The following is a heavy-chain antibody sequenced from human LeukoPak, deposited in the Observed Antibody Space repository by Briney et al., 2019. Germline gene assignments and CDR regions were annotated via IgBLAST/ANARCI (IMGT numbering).Heavy chain of an antibody. CDR1: GGSISSYY. V-gene: IGHV4-59*01. D-gene: IGHD5-18*01. J-gene: IGHJ6*03. Sequence: PSETLSLTCTVSGGSISSYYWSWIRQPPGKGLEWIGYIYYSGSTNYNPSLKSRVTISVDTSRNQFSLKLSSVTAADTAVYYCARVVDTAMEPHMDVWGKGTTVTVSS. CDR3: ARVVDTAMEPHMDV. CDR2: IYYSGST.